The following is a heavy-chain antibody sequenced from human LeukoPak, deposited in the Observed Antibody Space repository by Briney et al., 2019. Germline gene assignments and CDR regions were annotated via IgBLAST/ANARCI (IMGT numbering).Heavy chain of an antibody. V-gene: IGHV3-30-3*01. CDR2: ISYDGSNK. CDR1: GFTFSSYV. J-gene: IGHJ4*02. CDR3: ARGEDGGYFDY. Sequence: GGSLRLSCVASGFTFSSYVMSWVRQAPGKGLEWVAVISYDGSNKYYADSVKGRFTISRDNSKNTLYLQMNSLRAEDTAVYYCARGEDGGYFDYWGQGTLVTVSS. D-gene: IGHD3-10*01.